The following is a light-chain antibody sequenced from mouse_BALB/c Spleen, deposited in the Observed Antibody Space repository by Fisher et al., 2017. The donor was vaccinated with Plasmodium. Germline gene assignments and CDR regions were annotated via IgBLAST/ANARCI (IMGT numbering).Light chain of an antibody. J-gene: IGKJ2*01. Sequence: DIVLTQSTATLSVTPGDSVSLSCRASQFISNNLHWYQQKSLESPRLLIMYASQSISGIPSRFSGSGSGTDFTLTINSVETEDFGMYFCQQSYSWPYTFGGGTKLEIK. CDR3: QQSYSWPYT. CDR1: QFISNN. V-gene: IGKV5-43*01. CDR2: YAS.